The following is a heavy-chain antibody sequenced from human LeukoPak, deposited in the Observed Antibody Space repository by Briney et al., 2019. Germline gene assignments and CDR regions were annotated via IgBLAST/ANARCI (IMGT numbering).Heavy chain of an antibody. V-gene: IGHV1-69*13. CDR1: GGTFSSYA. CDR3: ARPSYYYDSSGRDAFDI. CDR2: IIPIFGTA. D-gene: IGHD3-22*01. J-gene: IGHJ3*02. Sequence: SVKVSCKASGGTFSSYAISWVRQAPGQGLEWMGGIIPIFGTANYAQKFQGRVTITADESTSTAYTELSSLRSEDTAVYYCARPSYYYDSSGRDAFDIWGQGTMVTVSS.